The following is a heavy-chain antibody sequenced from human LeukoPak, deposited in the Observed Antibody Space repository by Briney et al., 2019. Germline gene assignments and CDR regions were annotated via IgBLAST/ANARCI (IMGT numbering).Heavy chain of an antibody. J-gene: IGHJ4*02. V-gene: IGHV3-9*01. Sequence: GGSLRLSCAASGFTFDDYAMHWVRQAPGKGLEWVSGISWNSGSIGYADSVKGRFTISRDNAKNSLYLQMNSLRAEDTALYYCAKGGVGGSYYWGQGTLVTVSS. D-gene: IGHD1-26*01. CDR2: ISWNSGSI. CDR3: AKGGVGGSYY. CDR1: GFTFDDYA.